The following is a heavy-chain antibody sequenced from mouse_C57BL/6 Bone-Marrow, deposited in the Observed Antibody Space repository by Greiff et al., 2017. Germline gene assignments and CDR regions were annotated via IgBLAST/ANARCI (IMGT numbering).Heavy chain of an antibody. CDR3: ARGYGSSYWYFDV. Sequence: VQLQQSGPELVKPGASVKLSCKASGYTFTSYDINWVKQRPGQGLEWIGWIYPRAGSTKYHEKFQGKVTLTVDPASSTAYMELHSLTSEDSAVYFCARGYGSSYWYFDVWGTGTTVTVSS. D-gene: IGHD1-1*01. V-gene: IGHV1-85*01. J-gene: IGHJ1*03. CDR1: GYTFTSYD. CDR2: IYPRAGST.